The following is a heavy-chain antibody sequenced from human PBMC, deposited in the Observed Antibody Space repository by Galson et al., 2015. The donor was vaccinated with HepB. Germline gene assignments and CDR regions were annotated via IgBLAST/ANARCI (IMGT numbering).Heavy chain of an antibody. J-gene: IGHJ4*02. D-gene: IGHD3-22*01. CDR2: IRSKASSYAT. CDR3: TRICVTIIVVVILDY. CDR1: GFTFSGSA. Sequence: SLRLSCAASGFTFSGSAMHWVRQTSGKGLEWVGRIRSKASSYATAYAASVQGRFTIFRDDSKSTAYLQMNSLKTEDTAVYYCTRICVTIIVVVILDYWGQGTLVTVSS. V-gene: IGHV3-73*01.